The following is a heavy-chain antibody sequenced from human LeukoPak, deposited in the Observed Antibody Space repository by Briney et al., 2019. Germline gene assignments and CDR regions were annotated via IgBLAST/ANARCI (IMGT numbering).Heavy chain of an antibody. CDR2: ISGSTS. Sequence: GGSLRLSCAASGFIFSNFNMNWVRQAPGKGLEWVSLISGSTSYYADSVKGRFTISSDNSNNTLYLQLNSLRAEDTGVYYCAKAGSYNAFDIWGQGTMVTVSS. D-gene: IGHD1-26*01. CDR1: GFIFSNFN. V-gene: IGHV3-21*01. J-gene: IGHJ3*02. CDR3: AKAGSYNAFDI.